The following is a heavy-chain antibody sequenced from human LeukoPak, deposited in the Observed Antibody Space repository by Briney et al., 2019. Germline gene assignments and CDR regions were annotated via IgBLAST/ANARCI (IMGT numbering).Heavy chain of an antibody. CDR1: GYTFTGYY. D-gene: IGHD3-9*01. J-gene: IGHJ6*02. V-gene: IGHV1-2*02. CDR3: ARPNFDRKEYGMDV. CDR2: INPNSGGT. Sequence: ASVKVSCKASGYTFTGYYMHWVRQAPGQGLEWMGWINPNSGGTNYAQKFQGRVTMTRDTSISTAYMELSRLRSDDTAVYYCARPNFDRKEYGMDVWGQGTTVTVSS.